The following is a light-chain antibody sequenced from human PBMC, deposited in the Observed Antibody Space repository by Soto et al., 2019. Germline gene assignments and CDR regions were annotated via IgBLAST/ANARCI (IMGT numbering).Light chain of an antibody. CDR3: QQLSTGPLT. CDR1: QSVSSY. CDR2: DAS. J-gene: IGKJ4*01. V-gene: IGKV3-11*01. Sequence: EIVLTQSPATLSLSPGERATLSCRASQSVSSYLAWYQQKPGQAPRLLIYDASNRATGIPARFSGSGSGTDFPLPSSSLDPEDFAFYYCQQLSTGPLTSGGGPKVEIK.